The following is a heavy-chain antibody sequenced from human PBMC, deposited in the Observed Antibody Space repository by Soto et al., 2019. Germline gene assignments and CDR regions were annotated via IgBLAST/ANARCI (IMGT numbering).Heavy chain of an antibody. CDR1: GGSISSSNW. Sequence: SETLSLTCAVSGGSISSSNWWSWVRQPPGKGLEWIGEIYHSGSTYYNPSLKSRVTISVDTSKNQFSLKLSSVTAADTAVYYCARGGYCSGGSCYPRIDAFDIWGQGTMVTVSS. CDR3: ARGGYCSGGSCYPRIDAFDI. CDR2: IYHSGST. D-gene: IGHD2-15*01. V-gene: IGHV4-4*02. J-gene: IGHJ3*02.